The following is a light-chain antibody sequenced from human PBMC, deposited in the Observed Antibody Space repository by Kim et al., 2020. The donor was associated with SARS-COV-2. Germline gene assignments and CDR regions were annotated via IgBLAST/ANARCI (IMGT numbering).Light chain of an antibody. CDR1: QSIVQRSNNKSN. CDR2: WAS. CDR3: QQYYSIPYT. Sequence: DIVMTQSPDSLAVSLGERATFNCKTSQSIVQRSNNKSNLTWYQQKPGQPPKLLIYWASTRKSGVPDRFSGSGSGTDFTLTITSLQAEDVAVYYCQQYYSIPYTFGQGTKLEI. J-gene: IGKJ2*01. V-gene: IGKV4-1*01.